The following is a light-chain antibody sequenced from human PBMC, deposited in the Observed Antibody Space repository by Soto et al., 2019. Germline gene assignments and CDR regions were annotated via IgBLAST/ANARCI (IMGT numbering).Light chain of an antibody. V-gene: IGKV3-20*01. CDR3: QQYARSTT. CDR1: QSVGGSF. Sequence: ELVLTQSPGTLSSSPGERVTLSCRASQSVGGSFLAWYHQKPGQAPRLLMSGASSRASGIPNRFSGSGSGTDFTLTIRRLEPEDFGIYYCQQYARSTTFGQGTRLEIK. CDR2: GAS. J-gene: IGKJ5*01.